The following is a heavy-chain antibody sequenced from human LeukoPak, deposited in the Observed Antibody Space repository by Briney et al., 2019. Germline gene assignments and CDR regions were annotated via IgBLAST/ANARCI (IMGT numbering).Heavy chain of an antibody. CDR1: GGSISSYY. J-gene: IGHJ3*02. V-gene: IGHV4-59*08. CDR2: IYYSGST. CDR3: ARHQLLRYFDWLLGGHDALDI. D-gene: IGHD3-9*01. Sequence: SETLSLTCTVSGGSISSYYWSWIRQPPGKGLEWIGYIYYSGSTNYNPSLKSRVTISVDTSKNQFSLKLSSVTAADTAVYYCARHQLLRYFDWLLGGHDALDIWGQGTMVTVSS.